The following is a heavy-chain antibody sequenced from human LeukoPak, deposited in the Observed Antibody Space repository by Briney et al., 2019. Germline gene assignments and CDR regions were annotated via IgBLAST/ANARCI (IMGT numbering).Heavy chain of an antibody. CDR1: GFTFSSYA. J-gene: IGHJ4*02. Sequence: GGSLRLTCAASGFTFSSYAMSWVRQAPGKGLEWVSVIYSGGSTFYADSVKGRFTISRDNSKNTLYLQMNSLRAEDTAVYYCASGVYSSSSLGYWGQGTLVTVSS. D-gene: IGHD6-6*01. CDR2: IYSGGST. V-gene: IGHV3-53*01. CDR3: ASGVYSSSSLGY.